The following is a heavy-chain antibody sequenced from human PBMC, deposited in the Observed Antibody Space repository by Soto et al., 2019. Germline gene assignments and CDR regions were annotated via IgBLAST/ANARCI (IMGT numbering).Heavy chain of an antibody. CDR3: SRALISSFLQQLVGGHWFYP. J-gene: IGHJ5*02. CDR2: INPNSGGT. D-gene: IGHD6-13*01. Sequence: GASVKVSCKASGYTFTGYYMHWVRQAPGQGLEWMGWINPNSGGTNYAQKFQGWVTMTRDTSISTAYMELSRLRSDDTAVYYCSRALISSFLQQLVGGHWFYPCGQGTLVTVSS. CDR1: GYTFTGYY. V-gene: IGHV1-2*04.